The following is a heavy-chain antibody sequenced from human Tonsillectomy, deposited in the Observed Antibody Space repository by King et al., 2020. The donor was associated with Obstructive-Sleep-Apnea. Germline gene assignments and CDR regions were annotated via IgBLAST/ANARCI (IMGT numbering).Heavy chain of an antibody. CDR3: ARVGIAVAGTWDY. V-gene: IGHV3-11*06. CDR2: ISSSSSYT. D-gene: IGHD6-19*01. J-gene: IGHJ4*02. Sequence: VQLVESGGGLVKPGGSLILSCAASGFTFSDYYMSWIRQSPGKGLEGGSYISSSSSYTNYAVSVKGRFTISRDNAKNSLYLQMNSLRAEDTAVYYCARVGIAVAGTWDYWGQGTLVTVSS. CDR1: GFTFSDYY.